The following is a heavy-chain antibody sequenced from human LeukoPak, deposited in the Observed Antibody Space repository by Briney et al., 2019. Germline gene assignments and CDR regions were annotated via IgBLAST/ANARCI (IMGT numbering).Heavy chain of an antibody. V-gene: IGHV3-11*03. CDR3: ARLYSGYDSFLDY. J-gene: IGHJ4*02. CDR1: GFTFSDYY. CDR2: ISSSSSYT. Sequence: GGSLRLSCAASGFTFSDYYMSWIRQAPGKGLEWVSYISSSSSYTNYADSVKGRFTISRDNTKNSLYLQMNSLRAEDTAVYYCARLYSGYDSFLDYWGQGTLVTVSS. D-gene: IGHD5-12*01.